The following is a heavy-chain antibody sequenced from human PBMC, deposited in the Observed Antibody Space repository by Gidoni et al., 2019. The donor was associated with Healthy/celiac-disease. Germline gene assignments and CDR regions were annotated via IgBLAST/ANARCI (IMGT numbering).Heavy chain of an antibody. CDR2: IYYSGST. Sequence: QVQLQESGPGLVKPSQTLSLTCTVSGGSIRRGGYYWSWIRQHPGKGLEWIGYIYYSGSTYYNPSLKSRVTISVDTSKNQFSLKLSSVTAADTAVYYCARANYDFWSGYLFYFDYWGQGTLVTVSS. CDR3: ARANYDFWSGYLFYFDY. V-gene: IGHV4-31*03. D-gene: IGHD3-3*01. J-gene: IGHJ4*02. CDR1: GGSIRRGGYY.